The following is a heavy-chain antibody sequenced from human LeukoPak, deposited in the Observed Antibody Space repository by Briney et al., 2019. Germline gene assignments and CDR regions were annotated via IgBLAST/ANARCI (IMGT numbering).Heavy chain of an antibody. D-gene: IGHD3-22*01. J-gene: IGHJ1*01. CDR1: GFTLNNAW. Sequence: PGRSLRLSCAASGFTLNNAWMSWVRQAPGKGLEWLGRIKRETDGGTIDYAAPVKGRFTISRDDSRNTLYLQMDSLKIEDTAVYYCTTDRYYDNSELQFQHWGQGTRVTVSS. CDR3: TTDRYYDNSELQFQH. CDR2: IKRETDGGTI. V-gene: IGHV3-15*01.